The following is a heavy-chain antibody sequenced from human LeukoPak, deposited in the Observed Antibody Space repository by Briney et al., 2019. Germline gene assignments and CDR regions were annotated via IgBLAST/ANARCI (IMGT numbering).Heavy chain of an antibody. J-gene: IGHJ4*02. CDR1: GFIFDDYA. CDR3: AKSPSSSWYYDY. Sequence: PGGSLRLSCAASGFIFDDYAMHWVRQAPGKGLEWVSSISGNSGSLGYADPVKGRFTISRDNAKNSLYLQMNSLRAEDTAVYYCAKSPSSSWYYDYWGQGTLVTVSS. V-gene: IGHV3-9*01. D-gene: IGHD6-13*01. CDR2: ISGNSGSL.